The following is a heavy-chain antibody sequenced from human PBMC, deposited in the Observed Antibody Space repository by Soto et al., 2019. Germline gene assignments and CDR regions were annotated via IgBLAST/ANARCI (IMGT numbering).Heavy chain of an antibody. J-gene: IGHJ4*02. CDR2: MSYDGSNE. CDR1: GFTFSHYA. V-gene: IGHV3-30*18. Sequence: QVQLVESGGGVVQPGRSLRLSCAASGFTFSHYAMHWVRQAPGKGLEWVALMSYDGSNEYYADSVKGRFTISRDNSKNTMSLQMNILRAEDTAVYYYSKDGNHNFDYWGQRTLGSVSS. D-gene: IGHD1-1*01. CDR3: SKDGNHNFDY.